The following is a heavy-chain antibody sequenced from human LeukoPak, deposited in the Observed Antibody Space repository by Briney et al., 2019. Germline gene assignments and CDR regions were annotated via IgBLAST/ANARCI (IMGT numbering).Heavy chain of an antibody. J-gene: IGHJ4*02. V-gene: IGHV4-4*07. CDR3: ARDSGGGTSD. CDR1: GGSISSYY. D-gene: IGHD2-2*01. CDR2: IYISGST. Sequence: SETLSLTCTVSGGSISSYYWSWIRHPAGKGLEWIGRIYISGSTNYNPSLKSRVTISVDTSKNQFSLKLSSVTAADTAVYYCARDSGGGTSDWGQGTLVTVSS.